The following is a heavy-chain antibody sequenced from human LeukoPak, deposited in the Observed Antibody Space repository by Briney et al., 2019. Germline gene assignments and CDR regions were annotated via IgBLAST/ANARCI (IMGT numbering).Heavy chain of an antibody. D-gene: IGHD2-15*01. CDR1: GLTFSNYW. V-gene: IGHV3-7*01. J-gene: IGHJ4*02. CDR3: AAQPCSVGRCYLDY. Sequence: GGSLRLSCAASGLTFSNYWMDWVRQAPGKGLEWVANIKQDGSEKNYVDSVKGRFTISRDNSKNTLYLQMNSLGAEDTAVYYCAAQPCSVGRCYLDYWGQGTLVTVSS. CDR2: IKQDGSEK.